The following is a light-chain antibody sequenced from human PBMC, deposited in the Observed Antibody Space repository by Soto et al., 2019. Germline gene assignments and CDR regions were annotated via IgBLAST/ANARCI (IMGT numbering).Light chain of an antibody. V-gene: IGKV3-20*01. CDR3: QQYGSSGT. CDR1: QSVSNNY. Sequence: MLSQSPGTLSLSTGERATLSCRASQSVSNNYLAWYQQKPGQAPRLLIYGASNRATGIPDRFSGSGSGTDFTLTISRLEPEDFAVYYCQQYGSSGTFGQGTKVDIK. J-gene: IGKJ1*01. CDR2: GAS.